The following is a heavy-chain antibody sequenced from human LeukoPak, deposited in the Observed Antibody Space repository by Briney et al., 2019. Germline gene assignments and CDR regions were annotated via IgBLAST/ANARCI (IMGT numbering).Heavy chain of an antibody. J-gene: IGHJ5*02. CDR2: IYHSGST. D-gene: IGHD1-1*01. CDR3: AKADTTGTDHWFDP. Sequence: SETLSLTCAVSGYSISSGYYWGWLRQPPGKGLEWIGNIYHSGSTYYNPSLKSRVTISVDTSKNQFSLKLSSVTAADTAAYYCAKADTTGTDHWFDPWGQGTLVTVSS. CDR1: GYSISSGYY. V-gene: IGHV4-38-2*01.